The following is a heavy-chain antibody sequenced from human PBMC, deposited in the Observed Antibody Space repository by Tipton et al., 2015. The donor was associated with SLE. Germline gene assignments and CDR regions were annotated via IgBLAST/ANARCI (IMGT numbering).Heavy chain of an antibody. D-gene: IGHD3-22*01. J-gene: IGHJ4*02. V-gene: IGHV4-59*12. CDR2: IYYSEST. CDR3: ARLMGRGYYDSPADY. Sequence: TLSLTCTVSGGSISDYFCSWIRQPPGKGLEWIGYIYYSESTNYNPSLKSRVSISRDTSKNQFSLKLTSVTAADTAMYYCARLMGRGYYDSPADYWGQGSLVTVSS. CDR1: GGSISDYF.